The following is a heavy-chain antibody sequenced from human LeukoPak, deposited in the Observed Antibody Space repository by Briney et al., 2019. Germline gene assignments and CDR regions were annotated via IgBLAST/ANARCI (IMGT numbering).Heavy chain of an antibody. CDR1: GFTFSSYA. V-gene: IGHV3-30-3*01. Sequence: GRSLRLPCAASGFTFSSYAMHWVRQAPGKGLEWVAVISYDGSNKYYADSVKGRFTISRDNSKNTLYLQMNSLSAEDTAVYYCARVEAVPAALDYWGQGTLVTVSS. J-gene: IGHJ4*02. CDR3: ARVEAVPAALDY. D-gene: IGHD2-2*01. CDR2: ISYDGSNK.